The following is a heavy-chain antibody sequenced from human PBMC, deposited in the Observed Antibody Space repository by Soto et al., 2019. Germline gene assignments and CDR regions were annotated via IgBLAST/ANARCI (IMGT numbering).Heavy chain of an antibody. CDR2: IYYSGST. V-gene: IGHV4-30-4*01. J-gene: IGHJ4*02. Sequence: PSETLSLTCTVSGGSISSGDYYWSWIRQPPGKGLEWIGYIYYSGSTYYNPSLKSRVTISVDTSKNQFSLKLSSVTAADTAVHYGGRAQSSGYFEYWGQGALVTV. CDR3: GRAQSSGYFEY. CDR1: GGSISSGDYY. D-gene: IGHD2-15*01.